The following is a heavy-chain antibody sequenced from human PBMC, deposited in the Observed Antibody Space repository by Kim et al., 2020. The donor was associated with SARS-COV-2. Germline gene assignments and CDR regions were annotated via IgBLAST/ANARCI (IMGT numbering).Heavy chain of an antibody. Sequence: TYYADSVKGRFMVSRDESKNTLYLQMNSLRAEDSAVYYCARQNLQLVPDVWGKGTTVTVSS. V-gene: IGHV3-66*04. J-gene: IGHJ6*04. CDR2: T. D-gene: IGHD6-13*01. CDR3: ARQNLQLVPDV.